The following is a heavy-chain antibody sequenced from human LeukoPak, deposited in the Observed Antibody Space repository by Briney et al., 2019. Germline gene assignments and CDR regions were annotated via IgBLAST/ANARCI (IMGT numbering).Heavy chain of an antibody. CDR2: IYHSGST. CDR1: GGSISSSNW. D-gene: IGHD3-22*01. V-gene: IGHV4-4*02. J-gene: IGHJ2*01. Sequence: SETLSLTCAVSGGSISSSNWWSWVRQPPGKGLEWIGEIYHSGSTNYNPSLKSRVTISVDKSISTAYLQWSSLKASDTAMYYCARHTYHYDSRGYWYFDLWGRGTLVTVSS. CDR3: ARHTYHYDSRGYWYFDL.